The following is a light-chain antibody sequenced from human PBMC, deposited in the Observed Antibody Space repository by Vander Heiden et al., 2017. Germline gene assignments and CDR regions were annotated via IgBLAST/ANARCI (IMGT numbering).Light chain of an antibody. Sequence: EIVMTQSPVTLSVSPGEKATLSCGASQSVGSNLAWYQQKPGQAPRLLIHGASTRATGIPARFSGSGSGTEFTLTISNLQSEDFAVYYCQHYNDGPPTWTFVQGTKVEIK. CDR1: QSVGSN. J-gene: IGKJ1*01. CDR3: QHYNDGPPTWT. CDR2: GAS. V-gene: IGKV3-15*01.